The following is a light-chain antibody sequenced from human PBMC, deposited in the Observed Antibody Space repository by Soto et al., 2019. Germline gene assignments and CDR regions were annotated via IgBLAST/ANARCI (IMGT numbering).Light chain of an antibody. CDR1: QSISEY. V-gene: IGKV1-5*01. J-gene: IGKJ3*01. CDR2: DAS. CDR3: QQYSSDVFS. Sequence: DIQMTQSPSTLSASVGDRVTITCRASQSISEYLAWYQQKPGKAPKILIFDASILEDGVPSRFSGRGSGRQFTLTISRLQPDDFATYYCQQYSSDVFSFGPGTKVDIK.